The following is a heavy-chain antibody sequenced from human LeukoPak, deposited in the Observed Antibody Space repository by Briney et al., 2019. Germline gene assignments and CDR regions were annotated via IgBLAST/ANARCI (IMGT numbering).Heavy chain of an antibody. CDR3: ATMRGYGDFDY. V-gene: IGHV1-46*01. CDR1: GYTFTNYY. Sequence: ASVKVSCKASGYTFTNYYLHWVRQAPGQGLEWMGIINLSGGGTTYAQKFQGRVSMTRDTSTSTVYMELSSLRSEDTAVYYCATMRGYGDFDYWGQGTLVTVSS. CDR2: INLSGGGT. J-gene: IGHJ4*02. D-gene: IGHD3-22*01.